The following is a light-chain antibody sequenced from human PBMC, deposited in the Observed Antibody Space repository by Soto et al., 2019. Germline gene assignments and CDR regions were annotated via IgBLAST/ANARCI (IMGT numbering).Light chain of an antibody. J-gene: IGKJ1*01. V-gene: IGKV3-15*01. CDR1: QSVSSS. CDR2: GAS. CDR3: QQYNNWWT. Sequence: VTARETATLSFRSSQSVSSSLAWYEQKPGQAPRRLSYGASARATGILARFSGSGYGTEFKRSVNNLQSEDFAVYFCQQYNNWWTFGQGTKVDIK.